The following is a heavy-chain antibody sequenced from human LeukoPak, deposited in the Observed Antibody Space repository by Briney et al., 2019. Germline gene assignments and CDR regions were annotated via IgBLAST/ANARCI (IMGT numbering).Heavy chain of an antibody. V-gene: IGHV3-53*01. Sequence: GGSLRLSFAASGFTVSSNYMSWVRQAPGKGLEWVSVIYSGGSTYYADSVKGRFTISRDNSKNTLYLQMNSLRAEDTAVYYCARALAYCGGDCEYLFDYWGQGTLVTVSS. D-gene: IGHD2-21*01. CDR2: IYSGGST. J-gene: IGHJ4*02. CDR1: GFTVSSNY. CDR3: ARALAYCGGDCEYLFDY.